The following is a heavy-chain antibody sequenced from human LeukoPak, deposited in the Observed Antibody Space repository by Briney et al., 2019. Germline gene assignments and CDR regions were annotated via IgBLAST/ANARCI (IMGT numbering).Heavy chain of an antibody. V-gene: IGHV4-4*09. J-gene: IGHJ6*03. CDR3: ARHGYYYYMDV. CDR2: IYTSGST. Sequence: SETLSLTCTVSGGSIFSYYWGWFRQPPGKGLEWIGYIYTSGSTNYDPSLKSRVTISIDTSKNQFSLKLSSVTAADTAVYYCARHGYYYYMDVWGKGTTVTVSS. CDR1: GGSIFSYY.